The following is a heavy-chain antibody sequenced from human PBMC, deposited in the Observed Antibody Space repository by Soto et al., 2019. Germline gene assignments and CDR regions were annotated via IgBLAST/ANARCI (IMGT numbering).Heavy chain of an antibody. CDR2: IKQDGSEK. V-gene: IGHV3-7*01. CDR3: ARGDYYDSSGYYIDAFDI. D-gene: IGHD3-22*01. CDR1: GFTFLRSW. Sequence: GGSLRLSCAPSGFTFLRSWMSWVRQAPGKGPEWVANIKQDGSEKFYVDSVKGRFTISRDNAKNSLYLQMNSLRAEDTAVYYCARGDYYDSSGYYIDAFDIWGQGTMVTVSS. J-gene: IGHJ3*02.